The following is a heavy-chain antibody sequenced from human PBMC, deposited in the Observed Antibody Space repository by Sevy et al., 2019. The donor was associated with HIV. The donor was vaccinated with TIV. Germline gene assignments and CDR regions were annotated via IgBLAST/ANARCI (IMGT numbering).Heavy chain of an antibody. CDR1: GYTLTQLS. CDR3: ATGREYYEGNSGYFDY. D-gene: IGHD3-3*01. CDR2: FDPEDGER. Sequence: ASVKVSCKVSGYTLTQLSMHWVRQAPGKGLEGLGSFDPEDGERIYAQKFQGRFTMTEERSTDTAYLELSSLRSEDTAIYYCATGREYYEGNSGYFDYWGQGTLVTVSS. J-gene: IGHJ4*02. V-gene: IGHV1-24*01.